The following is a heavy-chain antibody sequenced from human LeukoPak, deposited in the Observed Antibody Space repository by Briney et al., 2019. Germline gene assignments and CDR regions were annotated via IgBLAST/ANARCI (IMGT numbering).Heavy chain of an antibody. V-gene: IGHV3-30*03. D-gene: IGHD5-18*01. CDR3: AREHSHNNWFFDL. CDR1: GFTFSSNG. J-gene: IGHJ2*01. Sequence: PGGSLGLSCVGSGFTFSSNGIQWVRQAPGKGLEWVAVVAADGGHKVYSDSVKGRFSMSRDNSKNTAFLQMDSLGAEDAAVYFCAREHSHNNWFFDLWGPGTPVTVSS. CDR2: VAADGGHK.